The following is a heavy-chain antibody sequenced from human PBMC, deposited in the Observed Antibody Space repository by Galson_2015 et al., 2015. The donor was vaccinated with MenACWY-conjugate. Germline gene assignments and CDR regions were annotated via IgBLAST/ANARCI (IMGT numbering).Heavy chain of an antibody. CDR1: GFAFTKHH. D-gene: IGHD6-19*01. Sequence: SLRLSCAASGFAFTKHHMNWVRQAPGKGLEWVSYISTTGTTLYYASSVRGRFTVFRDNAKNSLYLQMSGLRDDDTAVYYCGRDWEGSSMAVAGIDRWGQGVLVAVSS. J-gene: IGHJ5*02. V-gene: IGHV3-48*02. CDR3: GRDWEGSSMAVAGIDR. CDR2: ISTTGTTL.